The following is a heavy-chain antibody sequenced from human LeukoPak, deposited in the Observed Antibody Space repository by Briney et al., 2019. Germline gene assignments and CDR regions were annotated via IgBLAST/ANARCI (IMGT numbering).Heavy chain of an antibody. CDR2: INHSGST. CDR3: ARGNGSSYFFDY. CDR1: GGSFSDYY. V-gene: IGHV4-34*01. Sequence: SETLSLTCAVYGGSFSDYYWSWIRQPPGKGLEWFGEINHSGSTNYNPSLKSRVTISVDTSKNQFSLKLSSVTAADTAFYHCARGNGSSYFFDYWGQGTLVTVSS. D-gene: IGHD6-6*01. J-gene: IGHJ4*02.